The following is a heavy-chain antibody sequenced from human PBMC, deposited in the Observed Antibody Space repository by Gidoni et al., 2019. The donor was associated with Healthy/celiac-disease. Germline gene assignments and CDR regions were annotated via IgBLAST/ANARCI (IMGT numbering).Heavy chain of an antibody. J-gene: IGHJ4*02. D-gene: IGHD1-26*01. V-gene: IGHV3-9*01. CDR3: AKGKAGSYVFDY. Sequence: EVQLVESGGGLVQPGRSLRLSCAASGFPFDDYAMHWVRQAPGKGLEWVSGISWNSGSIGYADSVKGRFTISRDNAKNSLYLQMNSLRAEDTALYYCAKGKAGSYVFDYWGQGTLVTVSS. CDR1: GFPFDDYA. CDR2: ISWNSGSI.